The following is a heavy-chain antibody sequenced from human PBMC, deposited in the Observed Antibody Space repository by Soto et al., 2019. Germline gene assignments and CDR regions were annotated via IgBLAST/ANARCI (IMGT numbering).Heavy chain of an antibody. J-gene: IGHJ4*02. CDR3: TTDYGGNSGRVYYFDY. D-gene: IGHD4-17*01. V-gene: IGHV3-49*04. CDR1: GFTFGDYA. Sequence: GGSLRLSCTASGFTFGDYAMSWVRQAPGKGLEWVGFIRSKAYGGTIEYAASVKGRFTISRDDSKSIAYLQMNSLKTEDTAVYYCTTDYGGNSGRVYYFDYWGQGTLVTVSS. CDR2: IRSKAYGGTI.